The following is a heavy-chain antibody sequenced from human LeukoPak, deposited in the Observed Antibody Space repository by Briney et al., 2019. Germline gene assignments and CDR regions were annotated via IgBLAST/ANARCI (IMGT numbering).Heavy chain of an antibody. Sequence: SETLSLTCTVSGGSISSYYWSWIRQPPGKGLEWIGYIYYSGSTNYNPSLKSRVTISVDTSKNQFSLKLSSVTAADTAVYYCARVSPIAARSYYYYMDVWGKGTTVTVSS. CDR3: ARVSPIAARSYYYYMDV. V-gene: IGHV4-59*01. CDR1: GGSISSYY. D-gene: IGHD6-6*01. J-gene: IGHJ6*03. CDR2: IYYSGST.